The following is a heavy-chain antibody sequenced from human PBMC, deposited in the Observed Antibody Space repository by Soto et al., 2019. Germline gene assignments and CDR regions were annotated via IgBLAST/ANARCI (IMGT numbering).Heavy chain of an antibody. J-gene: IGHJ4*02. CDR2: ISSTISYT. CDR3: ARYIYGYVDY. D-gene: IGHD5-18*01. CDR1: GFTFSSYA. Sequence: PGGSLRLSCAASGFTFSSYAMHWIRQAPGKGLEWVSYISSTISYTHYADSVKGRFTVSRDNAKNSLYLQMNSLRAEDTAVYYCARYIYGYVDYWGQGTLVTVSS. V-gene: IGHV3-21*05.